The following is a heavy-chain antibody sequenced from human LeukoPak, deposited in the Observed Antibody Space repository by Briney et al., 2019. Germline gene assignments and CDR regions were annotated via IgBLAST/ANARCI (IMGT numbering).Heavy chain of an antibody. V-gene: IGHV1-69*13. CDR1: GGTFSSYA. D-gene: IGHD3-10*01. CDR3: ASGLYRDLWFGELLFYYGMDV. CDR2: IIPIFGTA. Sequence: GASVKVSCKASGGTFSSYAISWVRQAPGQGLEWMGGIIPIFGTANYAQKFQGRVTITADESTSTAYMELSSLRSEDTAVYYCASGLYRDLWFGELLFYYGMDVWGQRTTVTVSS. J-gene: IGHJ6*02.